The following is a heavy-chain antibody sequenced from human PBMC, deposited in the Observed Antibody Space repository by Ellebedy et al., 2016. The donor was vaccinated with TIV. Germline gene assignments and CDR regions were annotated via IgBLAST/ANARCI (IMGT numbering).Heavy chain of an antibody. J-gene: IGHJ4*02. V-gene: IGHV3-48*01. CDR3: ARDAMIWIFDS. Sequence: PGGSLRLSCAASGFTFSSYSMNWVRQAPGKGLAWVSYIRNSDTIYYADSVRGRFTISRDKAKKSVYLQMNSLRVEDTGVYYCARDAMIWIFDSWGQGTLVTVSS. CDR1: GFTFSSYS. CDR2: IRNSDTI. D-gene: IGHD3-22*01.